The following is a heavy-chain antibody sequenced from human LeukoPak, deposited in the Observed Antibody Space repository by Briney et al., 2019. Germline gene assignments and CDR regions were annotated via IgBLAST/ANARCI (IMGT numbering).Heavy chain of an antibody. Sequence: ASETLSLTCNVSGGSISSYYWSWIRQPPGKGLEWIGYIYYSGSTNYNPSLKSRVTISVDTSKNQFSLKLSSVTAADTAVYYCARTITMVRGVMSFDYWGQGTLVTVSS. CDR2: IYYSGST. J-gene: IGHJ4*02. CDR3: ARTITMVRGVMSFDY. CDR1: GGSISSYY. V-gene: IGHV4-59*01. D-gene: IGHD3-10*01.